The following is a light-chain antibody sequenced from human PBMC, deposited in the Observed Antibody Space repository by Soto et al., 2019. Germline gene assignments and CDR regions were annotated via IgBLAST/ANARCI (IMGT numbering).Light chain of an antibody. CDR1: QSVSSN. V-gene: IGKV3-15*01. J-gene: IGKJ1*01. Sequence: ILLTQSVGALSVTTGERATLSCRASQSVSSNLAWYQQKPGQAPRLLIYGASTRATGIPARFSGSGSGTEFTLTISSLQSEDFAIYYCQQYNSWPKTFGQGTRVDIK. CDR2: GAS. CDR3: QQYNSWPKT.